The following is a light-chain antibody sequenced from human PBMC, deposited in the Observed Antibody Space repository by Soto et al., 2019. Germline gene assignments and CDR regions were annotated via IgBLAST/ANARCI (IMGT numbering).Light chain of an antibody. V-gene: IGKV2D-29*01. J-gene: IGKJ1*01. Sequence: QILLPRDGKTYLYWYLQKPGQPPQLLIYEVSNRFSGVSDRISASGSGTDFTLTITSLQPEDFGIYFCQQTHDLPRTFGLGTKVDI. CDR1: QILLPRDGKTY. CDR2: EVS. CDR3: QQTHDLPRT.